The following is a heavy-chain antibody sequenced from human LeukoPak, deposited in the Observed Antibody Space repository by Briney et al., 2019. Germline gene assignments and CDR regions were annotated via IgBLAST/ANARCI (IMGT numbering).Heavy chain of an antibody. J-gene: IGHJ6*02. V-gene: IGHV4/OR15-8*01. Sequence: TWVRQPPGKGLEWIGEIYHSGSTNYNPSLKSRVTISVDKSKNQFSLKLSSVTAADTAVYYCARRGQSYYYGMDVWGQGTTVTVSS. CDR3: ARRGQSYYYGMDV. CDR2: IYHSGST.